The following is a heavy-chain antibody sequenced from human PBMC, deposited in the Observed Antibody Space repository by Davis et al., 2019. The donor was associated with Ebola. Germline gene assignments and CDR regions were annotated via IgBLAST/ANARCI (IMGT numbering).Heavy chain of an antibody. CDR3: ARQGVGLSSDYYLDH. Sequence: PGGSLRLSCSVSGDSINYAYWSWIRQTPGKGLEWIGYIFYSGITLYNPSLKSRVTMSVDTSKNQFSLRLTSLTAADTAVYYCARQGVGLSSDYYLDHWGHGTRVTVSS. CDR1: GDSINYAY. CDR2: IFYSGIT. J-gene: IGHJ4*01. D-gene: IGHD1-26*01. V-gene: IGHV4-59*08.